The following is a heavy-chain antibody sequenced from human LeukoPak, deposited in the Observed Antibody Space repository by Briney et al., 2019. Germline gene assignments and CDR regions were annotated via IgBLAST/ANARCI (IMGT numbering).Heavy chain of an antibody. J-gene: IGHJ4*02. V-gene: IGHV4-38-2*02. CDR1: GYSISSDYY. CDR2: VSHSGST. D-gene: IGHD5-18*01. Sequence: SETLSLTCTVSGYSISSDYYWGWIRQPPGKGLEWIASVSHSGSTYYNPSLKSRVTISVDTSKNQFSLMVTSVTAADTALYYCARERIERYTYASSDFDYWGRGTLVTVSS. CDR3: ARERIERYTYASSDFDY.